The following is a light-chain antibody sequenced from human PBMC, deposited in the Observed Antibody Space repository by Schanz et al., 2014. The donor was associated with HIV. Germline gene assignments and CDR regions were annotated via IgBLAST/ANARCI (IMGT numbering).Light chain of an antibody. J-gene: IGLJ2*01. CDR2: DVS. Sequence: QSALTQPASVSGSPGQSISISCTGTSGDVGSYNYVSWYQQHPGKAPKLMIYDVSNRPSGVSSRFSGSKSGNTASLTISGLQAEDEADYYCCSYAGSSTPVVFGGGTKLTVL. V-gene: IGLV2-14*03. CDR1: SGDVGSYNY. CDR3: CSYAGSSTPVV.